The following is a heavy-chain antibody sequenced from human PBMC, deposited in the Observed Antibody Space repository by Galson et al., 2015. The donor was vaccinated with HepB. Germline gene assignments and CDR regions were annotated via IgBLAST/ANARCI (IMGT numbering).Heavy chain of an antibody. CDR2: ISYAGSVK. V-gene: IGHV3-30*18. Sequence: SLRLSCAASGFTFSNYGIHWVRQAPGKGLEWVSFISYAGSVKNGASVKGRFTVSRDNSKNTVYLQMNSLSTEDTAVYYCAKDLFKTDRVLFSSSYYYGMDVGGQGTTVTVSS. CDR3: AKDLFKTDRVLFSSSYYYGMDV. J-gene: IGHJ6*02. D-gene: IGHD2-21*01. CDR1: GFTFSNYG.